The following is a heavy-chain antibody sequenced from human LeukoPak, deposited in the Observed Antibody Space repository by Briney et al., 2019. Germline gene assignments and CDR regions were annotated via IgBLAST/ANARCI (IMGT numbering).Heavy chain of an antibody. Sequence: SETLSLTCDVSGGSISSSHWWSWVRQPPGKGLEWIGEIYHTGSANYNPSLKSRVTISVDTSKNQFSLKLSSVTAADTAVYYCAREFSSGWYRWFDPWGQGTLVTVSS. CDR1: GGSISSSHW. CDR2: IYHTGSA. CDR3: AREFSSGWYRWFDP. D-gene: IGHD6-19*01. J-gene: IGHJ5*02. V-gene: IGHV4-4*02.